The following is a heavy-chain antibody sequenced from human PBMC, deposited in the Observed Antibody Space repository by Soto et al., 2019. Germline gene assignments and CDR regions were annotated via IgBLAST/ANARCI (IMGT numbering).Heavy chain of an antibody. V-gene: IGHV4-30-2*01. CDR3: ARALWGSSSWYVDY. CDR2: IYHSGST. J-gene: IGHJ4*02. Sequence: SETLSLTCAVSGGSISRGGYSWSWIRQPPGKGLEWIGYIYHSGSTYYNPSLKSRVTISVDRSKNQFSLKLSSVTAADTAVYYCARALWGSSSWYVDYWGQGTLVTVSS. D-gene: IGHD6-13*01. CDR1: GGSISRGGYS.